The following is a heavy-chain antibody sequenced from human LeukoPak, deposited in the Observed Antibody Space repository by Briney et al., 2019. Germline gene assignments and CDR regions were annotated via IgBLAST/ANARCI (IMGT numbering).Heavy chain of an antibody. D-gene: IGHD1-26*01. J-gene: IGHJ4*02. CDR1: GFTFSSYG. V-gene: IGHV3-30*02. CDR3: ASRRGSNRPFDY. CDR2: IQYDGSNQ. Sequence: GGSLRLSCAASGFTFSSYGMHWVRQAPGKGLEWVAYIQYDGSNQQYADSVKGRFSISRDNAKNSLYLQMNSLTAEDSAVYYCASRRGSNRPFDYWGQGTLVTVSS.